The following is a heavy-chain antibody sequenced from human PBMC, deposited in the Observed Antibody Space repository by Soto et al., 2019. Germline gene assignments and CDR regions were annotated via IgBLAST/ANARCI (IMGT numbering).Heavy chain of an antibody. V-gene: IGHV3-21*01. CDR2: ISSSSSYI. CDR1: GFTFSSYS. J-gene: IGHJ6*03. CDR3: ARDFGDSGVRGYYYMDV. D-gene: IGHD5-12*01. Sequence: NPGGSLRLSCAASGFTFSSYSMNWVRQAPGKGLEWVSSISSSSSYIYYADSVKGRFTISRDNAKNSLYLQMNSLRAEDTAVYYCARDFGDSGVRGYYYMDVWGKGTTVTVSS.